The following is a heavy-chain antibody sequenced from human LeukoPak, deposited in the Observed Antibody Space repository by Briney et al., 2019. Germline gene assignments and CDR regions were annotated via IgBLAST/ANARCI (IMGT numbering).Heavy chain of an antibody. CDR3: ARGPYYYYMDV. V-gene: IGHV1-8*02. Sequence: ASVKVSCEASGYTFTGYYMHWVRQATGQGLEWMGWMNPNSGNTGYAQKFQGRVTMTRNTSISTAYMELSSLRSEDTAVYYCARGPYYYYMDVWGKGTTVTVSS. CDR2: MNPNSGNT. CDR1: GYTFTGYY. J-gene: IGHJ6*03.